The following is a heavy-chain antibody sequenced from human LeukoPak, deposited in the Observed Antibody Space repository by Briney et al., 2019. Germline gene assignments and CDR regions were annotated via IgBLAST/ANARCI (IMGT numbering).Heavy chain of an antibody. J-gene: IGHJ5*02. CDR3: ARTNSENYDILTGYSNWFDP. CDR2: IYYSWST. CDR1: GGSISSYY. D-gene: IGHD3-9*01. V-gene: IGHV4-59*01. Sequence: SETLSLTCTVSGGSISSYYWSWIRQPPGKGLEWIGYIYYSWSTNYNPSLKSRVTISVDTSKNQFSLKLSSVTAADTAVYYCARTNSENYDILTGYSNWFDPWGQGTLVTVSS.